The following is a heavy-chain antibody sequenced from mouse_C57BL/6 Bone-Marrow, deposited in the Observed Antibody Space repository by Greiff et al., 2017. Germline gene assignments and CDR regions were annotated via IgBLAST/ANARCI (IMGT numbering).Heavy chain of an antibody. CDR1: GFSLTSYG. CDR2: IWGVGST. V-gene: IGHV2-6*01. CDR3: ATIQRKFAY. Sequence: VKLVESGPGLVAPSQSLSITCTVSGFSLTSYGVAWVRQSPGKGLEWLGVIWGVGSTNYNSALKSRLSISKDNSTSQVFLKMNSLQTDDTAMYYCATIQRKFAYWGQETLVTVSA. J-gene: IGHJ3*01.